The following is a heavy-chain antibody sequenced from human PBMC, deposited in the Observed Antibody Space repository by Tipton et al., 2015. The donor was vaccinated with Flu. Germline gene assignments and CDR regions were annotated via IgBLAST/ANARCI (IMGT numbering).Heavy chain of an antibody. Sequence: TLSLTCTVSGGSITTSGYFWSWLRQPPGKGLEWIGSLYYSGGAHHNPSLTSRVAISGDTSNNHFSLKLTNVTAADTAVYFCARVIRMTMIRGIRDPYYFDFWGKGMLVTVSS. CDR3: ARVIRMTMIRGIRDPYYFDF. CDR1: GGSITTSGYF. D-gene: IGHD3-10*01. J-gene: IGHJ4*02. CDR2: LYYSGGA. V-gene: IGHV4-39*07.